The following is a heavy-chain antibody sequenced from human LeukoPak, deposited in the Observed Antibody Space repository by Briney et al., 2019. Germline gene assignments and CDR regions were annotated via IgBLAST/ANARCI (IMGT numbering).Heavy chain of an antibody. D-gene: IGHD3-10*02. J-gene: IGHJ6*04. CDR1: GFTFSSYA. Sequence: GGSLRLSCAASGFTFSSYAMNWVRQAPGKGLEWVSSISSSSNYIYYADSVKGRFTISRDNAKNSLYLQMNSLRAEDTAVYYCAELGITMIGGVWGKGTTVTISS. CDR3: AELGITMIGGV. CDR2: ISSSSNYI. V-gene: IGHV3-21*01.